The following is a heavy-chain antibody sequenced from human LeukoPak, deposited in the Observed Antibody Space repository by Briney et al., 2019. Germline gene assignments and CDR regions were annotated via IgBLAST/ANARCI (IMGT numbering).Heavy chain of an antibody. CDR1: GYTFTSYG. D-gene: IGHD1-1*01. J-gene: IGHJ4*02. CDR2: ISAYKGNT. V-gene: IGHV1-18*01. Sequence: ASVKVSCKASGYTFTSYGISWVRQAPGQGLEGMGWISAYKGNTNYAQKLQGRVTMTTDTSTSTDYMELRRRRSDDTAVYYCARGSNWVDGDYWGQGTLVTVSS. CDR3: ARGSNWVDGDY.